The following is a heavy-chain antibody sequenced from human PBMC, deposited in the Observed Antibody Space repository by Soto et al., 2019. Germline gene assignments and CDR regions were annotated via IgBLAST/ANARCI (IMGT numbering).Heavy chain of an antibody. Sequence: SETLSLTCTVSGGSISSGGYYWSWIRQHPGKGLEWIGYIYYSGSTYYNPSLKSRVTISVDTSKNQFSLKLSSVTAADTAVYYCARSSQATIGTGALIYWGQGTLVTVSS. D-gene: IGHD5-12*01. J-gene: IGHJ4*02. CDR3: ARSSQATIGTGALIY. CDR2: IYYSGST. CDR1: GGSISSGGYY. V-gene: IGHV4-31*03.